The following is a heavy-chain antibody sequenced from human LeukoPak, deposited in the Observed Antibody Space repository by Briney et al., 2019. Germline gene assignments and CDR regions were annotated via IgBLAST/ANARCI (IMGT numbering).Heavy chain of an antibody. CDR1: GYTFTSYY. J-gene: IGHJ4*02. V-gene: IGHV1-2*02. CDR3: ARDLKQWLVRGYFDY. Sequence: ASVKVSCKASGYTFTSYYMHWVRQAPGQGLEWMGWINPNSGGTNYAQKFQGRVTMTRDTSISTAYMELSRLRSDDTAVYYCARDLKQWLVRGYFDYWGQETLVTVSS. D-gene: IGHD6-19*01. CDR2: INPNSGGT.